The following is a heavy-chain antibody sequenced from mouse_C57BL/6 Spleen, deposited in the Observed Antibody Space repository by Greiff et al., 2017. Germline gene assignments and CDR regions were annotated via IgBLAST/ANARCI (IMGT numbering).Heavy chain of an antibody. CDR1: GYAFSSYW. J-gene: IGHJ1*03. CDR3: ANYYGSSSYWYFDV. CDR2: IYPGDGDT. D-gene: IGHD1-1*01. Sequence: VHLVESGAELVKPGASVKISCKASGYAFSSYWMNWVKQRPGKGLEWIGQIYPGDGDTNYNGKFKGKATLTADKSSSTAYMQLSSLTSEDSAVYFCANYYGSSSYWYFDVWGTGTTVTVSS. V-gene: IGHV1-80*01.